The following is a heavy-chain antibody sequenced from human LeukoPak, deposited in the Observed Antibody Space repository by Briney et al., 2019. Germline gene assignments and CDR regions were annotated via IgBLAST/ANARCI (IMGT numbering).Heavy chain of an antibody. J-gene: IGHJ4*02. CDR3: ARSGSGSNFLEY. CDR1: GLSLSSYA. D-gene: IGHD3-10*01. Sequence: SRRLACPVSGLSLSSYAMNWVRQPPGKLLEWVSGISASGGSTYNADPVKGRFTISRDNSKNTLSLQMNSLRDEDTAAYYCARSGSGSNFLEYWGQGTLVTVSS. V-gene: IGHV3-23*01. CDR2: ISASGGST.